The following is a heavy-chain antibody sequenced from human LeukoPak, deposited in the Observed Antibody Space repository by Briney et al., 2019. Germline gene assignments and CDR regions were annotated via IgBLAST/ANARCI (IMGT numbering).Heavy chain of an antibody. Sequence: GGSLRLSCAASGFTFSSIAMSWVRQAPDKGLEWVSTISGSGGGTYYADSVKGRFTISRDDSKNTLYLQMNSLRADDTAVYYCTTGERRFDSSGFYPYYFDFWGQGTLVTVSS. V-gene: IGHV3-23*01. J-gene: IGHJ4*02. D-gene: IGHD3-22*01. CDR1: GFTFSSIA. CDR2: ISGSGGGT. CDR3: TTGERRFDSSGFYPYYFDF.